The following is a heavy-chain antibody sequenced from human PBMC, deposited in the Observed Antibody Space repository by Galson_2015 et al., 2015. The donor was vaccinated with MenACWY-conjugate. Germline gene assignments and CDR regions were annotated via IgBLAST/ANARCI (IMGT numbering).Heavy chain of an antibody. CDR2: ISGSGGST. CDR3: AKDVNHGDFGDFDY. J-gene: IGHJ4*02. CDR1: GFTFSSCA. Sequence: SLRLSCAASGFTFSSCAMNWVRQAPGKGLEWVSTISGSGGSTYYADSVKGRFSISRDNSKNTPDLQMNSLRGDDTAVYYCAKDVNHGDFGDFDYWGRGIRVTVSS. V-gene: IGHV3-23*01. D-gene: IGHD4-17*01.